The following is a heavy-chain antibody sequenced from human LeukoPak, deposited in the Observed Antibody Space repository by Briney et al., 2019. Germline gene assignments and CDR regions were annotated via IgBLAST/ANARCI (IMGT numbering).Heavy chain of an antibody. CDR3: AKGTYGSGTYGAHDY. CDR2: ISGSGDFT. CDR1: GFTLRSYG. D-gene: IGHD3-10*01. V-gene: IGHV3-23*01. Sequence: GGTLRLSCAASGFTLRSYGMNWVRQAPGKGLEWVSTISGSGDFTYYADSVRGRFTISRDNSMNTLYLQMNSLRAEDTAVYYCAKGTYGSGTYGAHDYWGQGTLVTVSS. J-gene: IGHJ4*02.